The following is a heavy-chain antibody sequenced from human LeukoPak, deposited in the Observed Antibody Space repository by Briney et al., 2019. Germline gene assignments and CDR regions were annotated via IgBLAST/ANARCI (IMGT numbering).Heavy chain of an antibody. D-gene: IGHD1-26*01. CDR2: ISYDGSNK. V-gene: IGHV3-30-3*01. CDR1: GFTFSSYA. J-gene: IGHJ4*02. CDR3: ARENSGSYYGADYYFDY. Sequence: GRSLRLSCAASGFTFSSYAMHWVRQAPGKGLEWVAVISYDGSNKYYADSVKGRFTISRDNSKNTLYLQMNSLRAEDTAVYYCARENSGSYYGADYYFDYWGQGTLVTVSS.